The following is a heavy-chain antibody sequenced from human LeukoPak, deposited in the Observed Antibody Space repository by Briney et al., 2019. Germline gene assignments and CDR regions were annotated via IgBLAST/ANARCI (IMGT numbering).Heavy chain of an antibody. J-gene: IGHJ5*02. Sequence: SETLSLTCTVSGGSISSSSYYWGWIRQPPGKGLEWIGSIYYSGSTYYNPSLKSRVTISVDTSKNQFSLKLSSVTAADTAVYYCARRGNYDFWSGSMPGRGGLDPWGQGTLVTVSS. CDR2: IYYSGST. CDR1: GGSISSSSYY. CDR3: ARRGNYDFWSGSMPGRGGLDP. D-gene: IGHD3-3*01. V-gene: IGHV4-39*01.